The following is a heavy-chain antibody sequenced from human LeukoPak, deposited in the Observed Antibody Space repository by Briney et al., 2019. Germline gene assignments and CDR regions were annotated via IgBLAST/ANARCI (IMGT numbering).Heavy chain of an antibody. D-gene: IGHD2-15*01. Sequence: GGSLRLSCVGSAFTLSNYWMSWVRQAPGKGLEWVANIREDGSEKKKVDSVKGRFTLSRDNAKNSLDLQMSSLRVEVTAMYYCARDEVGGLLKYWGQGTLVTVSS. CDR1: AFTLSNYW. J-gene: IGHJ4*02. CDR3: ARDEVGGLLKY. V-gene: IGHV3-7*01. CDR2: IREDGSEK.